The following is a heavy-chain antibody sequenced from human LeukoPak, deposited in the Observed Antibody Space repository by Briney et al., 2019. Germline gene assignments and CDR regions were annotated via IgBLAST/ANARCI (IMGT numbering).Heavy chain of an antibody. CDR3: ARPVTSRDGYNRTGDAFDI. V-gene: IGHV4-38-2*01. CDR2: IYHSGST. Sequence: KPSETLSLTCAVSGYSISSGYYWGWIRQPPGKGLEWIGSIYHSGSTYYNPSLKSRVTISVDTSKNQFSLKLSSVTAADTAVYYCARPVTSRDGYNRTGDAFDIWGQGTMVTVSS. J-gene: IGHJ3*02. D-gene: IGHD5-24*01. CDR1: GYSISSGYY.